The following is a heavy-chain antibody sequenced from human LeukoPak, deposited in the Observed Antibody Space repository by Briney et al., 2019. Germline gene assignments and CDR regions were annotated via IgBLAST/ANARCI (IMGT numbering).Heavy chain of an antibody. Sequence: GGSLRLSCAASGFTFSNYGMHWVRQAPGKGLEWVAVISYDGSNKYYADSVKGRFTISRDNSKNTLYLQMDSLRAEDTAVYYCARDRAWNYFDHWGQGTLVTVSS. CDR3: ARDRAWNYFDH. J-gene: IGHJ4*02. V-gene: IGHV3-30*03. CDR2: ISYDGSNK. CDR1: GFTFSNYG. D-gene: IGHD3-3*01.